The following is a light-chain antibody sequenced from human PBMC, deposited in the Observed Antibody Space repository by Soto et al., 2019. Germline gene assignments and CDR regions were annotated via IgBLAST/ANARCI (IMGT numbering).Light chain of an antibody. V-gene: IGKV3-20*01. J-gene: IGKJ4*01. CDR1: QSVSSSY. CDR2: AAS. Sequence: EVVLTQSPGTLSVSPGERATLSCRASQSVSSSYLAWYQQRPGQAPRLLIYAASSRATGIPDRFSGSASGTDFTLTINRLEPEDFAVYYCQQYGSPLTFGGGT. CDR3: QQYGSPLT.